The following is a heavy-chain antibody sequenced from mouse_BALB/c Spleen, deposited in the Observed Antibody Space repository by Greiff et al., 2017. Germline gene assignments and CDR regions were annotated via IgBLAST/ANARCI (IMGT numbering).Heavy chain of an antibody. CDR3: ARWDTTVVERYFDV. Sequence: VQLQQSGPELVKPGASVKIPCKASGYTFTDYNMDWVKQSHGKSLEWIGDINPNNGGTIYNQKFKGKATLTVDKSSSTAYMELRSLTSEDTAVYYCARWDTTVVERYFDVWGAGTTVTVSS. CDR2: INPNNGGT. D-gene: IGHD1-1*01. V-gene: IGHV1-18*01. J-gene: IGHJ1*01. CDR1: GYTFTDYN.